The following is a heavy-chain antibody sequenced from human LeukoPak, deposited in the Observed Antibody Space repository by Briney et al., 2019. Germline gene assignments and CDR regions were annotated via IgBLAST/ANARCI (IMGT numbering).Heavy chain of an antibody. J-gene: IGHJ4*02. CDR1: GFTFDDYA. CDR2: ISWNSGSI. V-gene: IGHV3-9*01. Sequence: GRSLRPSCAASGFTFDDYAMHWVRQAPGKGLEWVSGISWNSGSIGYADSVKGRFTFSRDNAKNSLYLQMNSLRAEDTALYYCAKDIRAIAAAGTAFDYWGQGTLVTVSS. CDR3: AKDIRAIAAAGTAFDY. D-gene: IGHD6-13*01.